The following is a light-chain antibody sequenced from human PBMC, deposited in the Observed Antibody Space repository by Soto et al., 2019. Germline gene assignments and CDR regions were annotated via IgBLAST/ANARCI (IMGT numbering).Light chain of an antibody. CDR3: QQRSDGFT. CDR2: DAY. V-gene: IGKV3-11*01. Sequence: EIVLTQSPATLSLSPGERATLSCRASQSVSSYLAWYQQRPGQAPRLLIYDAYNRATGIPARFSGSGSGTDFTLTISSLEPEDCAVYYCQQRSDGFTFGPGTKVDI. CDR1: QSVSSY. J-gene: IGKJ3*01.